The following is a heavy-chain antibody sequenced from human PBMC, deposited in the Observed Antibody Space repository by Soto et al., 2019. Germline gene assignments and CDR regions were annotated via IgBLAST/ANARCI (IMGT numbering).Heavy chain of an antibody. CDR1: GFSFDDYA. V-gene: IGHV3-9*01. CDR3: AKAAGRNYYGSLGYMDV. D-gene: IGHD3-10*01. CDR2: ISYNSANT. J-gene: IGHJ6*03. Sequence: EVQLVESGGGLAQTDTSLRLSCAASGFSFDDYAMHWVRQGPGKGLEWVSGISYNSANTGNADSVKGRFTISRDNAKKSLYLEMNSLRPEDTALYYCAKAAGRNYYGSLGYMDVWGKGTTVTVSS.